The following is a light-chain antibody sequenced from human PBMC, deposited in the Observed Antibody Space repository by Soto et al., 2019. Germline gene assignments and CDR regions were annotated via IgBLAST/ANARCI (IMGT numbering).Light chain of an antibody. Sequence: QSVLTQPRSVSGSPGQSVTISCTGTSSDVGGYNYVSWYQQHPGKAPKLMIYDVSKRPSGVPDRFSGSKSGNTASLTISGLPAEDEADYSCCSYAGSYTFDVFGSGTKVTVL. J-gene: IGLJ1*01. CDR3: CSYAGSYTFDV. CDR1: SSDVGGYNY. V-gene: IGLV2-11*01. CDR2: DVS.